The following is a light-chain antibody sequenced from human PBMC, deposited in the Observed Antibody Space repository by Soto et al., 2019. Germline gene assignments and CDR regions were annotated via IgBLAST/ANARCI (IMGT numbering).Light chain of an antibody. CDR3: QQYNNWPPSII. CDR2: GAS. CDR1: ESVSSN. Sequence: VITQSPATLSVCPWERATLSSMAIESVSSNLAWYQQRPGQAPRLLIYGASTRATDTPVRFRGSGSGTEFTLTISSLQSEDFAVYYCQQYNNWPPSIIFGQGTRLEIK. J-gene: IGKJ5*01. V-gene: IGKV3-15*01.